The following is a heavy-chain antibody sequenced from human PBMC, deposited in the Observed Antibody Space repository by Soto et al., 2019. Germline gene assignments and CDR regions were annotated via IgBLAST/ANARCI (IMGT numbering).Heavy chain of an antibody. CDR3: ARVPDY. Sequence: QLQLLESGSGLVKPSQTLSLTCAVSGGSISSGGYSWGWIRQPPGKGLEWMGYIDHSVSTYYNPSLKSRVTISVDRSKNQFSLRLSSVTAADPAVYYCARVPDYWGQGTLVTVSS. CDR2: IDHSVST. J-gene: IGHJ4*02. V-gene: IGHV4-30-2*01. CDR1: GGSISSGGYS.